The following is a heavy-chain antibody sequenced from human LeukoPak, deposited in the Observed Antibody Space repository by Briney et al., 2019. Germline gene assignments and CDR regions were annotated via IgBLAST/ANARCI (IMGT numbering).Heavy chain of an antibody. J-gene: IGHJ4*02. V-gene: IGHV1-18*01. CDR1: GYTFTSYG. CDR2: ISAYNGNT. CDR3: ARHIVVVTAISSLDY. D-gene: IGHD2-21*02. Sequence: GAPVKVSCKASGYTFTSYGISWVRQAPGQGLEWMGWISAYNGNTNYAQKLQGRVTMTTDTSTSTAYMELRSLRSDDTAVYYCARHIVVVTAISSLDYWGQGTLVTVSS.